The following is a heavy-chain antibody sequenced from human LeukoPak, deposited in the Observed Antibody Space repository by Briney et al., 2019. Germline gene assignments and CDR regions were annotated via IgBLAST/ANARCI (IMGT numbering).Heavy chain of an antibody. V-gene: IGHV4-30-4*08. J-gene: IGHJ5*02. CDR2: IYYSGST. CDR3: ARDHRYDFWSGYPSWFDP. Sequence: SETLSLTCTVSGGSISSGDYYWSWIRQPPGKGLEWIGYIYYSGSTYYNPSLKSRVTLSVDTSKNQFSLKLSSVTAADTAVYYCARDHRYDFWSGYPSWFDPWGQGTLVTVSS. CDR1: GGSISSGDYY. D-gene: IGHD3-3*01.